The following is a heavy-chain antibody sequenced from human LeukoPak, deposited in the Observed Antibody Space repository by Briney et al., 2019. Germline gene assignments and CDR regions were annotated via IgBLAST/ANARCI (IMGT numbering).Heavy chain of an antibody. CDR3: ARGLSALEWLFPYFDY. CDR2: ISYDGSNK. J-gene: IGHJ4*02. CDR1: GFTFSSYA. D-gene: IGHD3-3*01. Sequence: PGGSLRLSCAASGFTFSSYAMHWVRQAPGKGLEWVAVISYDGSNKYYADSVKGRFTISRDNSKNTLYLQMNSLRAEDTAVYYCARGLSALEWLFPYFDYWGQGTLVTVSS. V-gene: IGHV3-30-3*01.